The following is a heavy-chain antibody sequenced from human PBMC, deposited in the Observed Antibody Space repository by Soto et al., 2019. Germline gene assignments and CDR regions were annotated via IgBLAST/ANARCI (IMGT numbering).Heavy chain of an antibody. CDR3: ASSPTYYYDSSGYYEKPGHFDY. J-gene: IGHJ4*02. V-gene: IGHV4-61*05. Sequence: PSETLSLTCTVSGGSISSSSYYWGWIRQPPGKGLEWIGYIYYSGSTNYNPSLKSRVTISVDTSKNQFSLKLSSVTAADTAVYYCASSPTYYYDSSGYYEKPGHFDYWGQGTLVTVSS. CDR1: GGSISSSSYY. CDR2: IYYSGST. D-gene: IGHD3-22*01.